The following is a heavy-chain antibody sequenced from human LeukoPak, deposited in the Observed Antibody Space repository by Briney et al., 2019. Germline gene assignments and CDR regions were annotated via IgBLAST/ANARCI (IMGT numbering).Heavy chain of an antibody. Sequence: ASVKVSCKASGGTFSSYAISWVRQAPGQGLEWMGRIIPILGIANYAQKFQGRVTITADKSTSTAYMELSSLRSEDTAVYYCARDQTHYGMNVWGQGTTVTVSS. CDR1: GGTFSSYA. V-gene: IGHV1-69*04. CDR2: IIPILGIA. J-gene: IGHJ6*02. CDR3: ARDQTHYGMNV.